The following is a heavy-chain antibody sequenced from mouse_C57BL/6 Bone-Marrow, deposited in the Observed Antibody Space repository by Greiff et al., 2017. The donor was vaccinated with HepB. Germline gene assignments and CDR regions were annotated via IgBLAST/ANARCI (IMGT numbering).Heavy chain of an antibody. CDR3: TNYYGSSEGFDY. Sequence: EVQLQQSGTVLARPGASVKMSCKTSGYTFTSYWMHWVKQRPGQGLEWIGAIYPGNSDTSYNQKFKGKAKLTAVTSASTAYMELSSLTNEDSAVYYCTNYYGSSEGFDYLGQGTTLTVSS. D-gene: IGHD1-1*01. CDR1: GYTFTSYW. CDR2: IYPGNSDT. J-gene: IGHJ2*01. V-gene: IGHV1-5*01.